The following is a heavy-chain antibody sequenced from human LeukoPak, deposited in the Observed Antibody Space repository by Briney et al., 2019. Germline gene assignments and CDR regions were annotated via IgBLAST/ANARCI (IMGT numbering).Heavy chain of an antibody. CDR2: INPSGGST. CDR1: GYTFTSYY. J-gene: IGHJ4*02. V-gene: IGHV1-46*01. D-gene: IGHD6-19*01. Sequence: GASVKVSCKASGYTFTSYYMHWVRQAPGQGLEWMGIINPSGGSTSYAQKFQGRVTMTRDTSTSTVYMELSSLRSEDTAVYYCARDPRSGWYGPLSVYWGQGTLVTVSS. CDR3: ARDPRSGWYGPLSVY.